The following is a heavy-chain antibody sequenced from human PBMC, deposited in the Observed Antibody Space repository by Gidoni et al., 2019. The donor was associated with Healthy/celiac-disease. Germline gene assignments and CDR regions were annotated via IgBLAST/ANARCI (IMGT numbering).Heavy chain of an antibody. CDR1: GFTFSSYA. CDR2: ISYDGSNK. V-gene: IGHV3-30-3*01. J-gene: IGHJ3*02. CDR3: ATGDYGDYALKSFDI. Sequence: QVQLVESGGGVVQPGRSLRLSCAASGFTFSSYAMHWVRQAPGKGLEWVAVISYDGSNKYYADSVKGRFTISRDNSKNTLYLQMNSLRAEDTAVYYCATGDYGDYALKSFDIWGQGTMVTVSS. D-gene: IGHD4-17*01.